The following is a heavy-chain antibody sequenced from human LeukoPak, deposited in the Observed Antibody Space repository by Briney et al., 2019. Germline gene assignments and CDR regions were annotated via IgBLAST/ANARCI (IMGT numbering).Heavy chain of an antibody. Sequence: PSETLSLTCTVSGGSISSSSYYWGWIRQPPGKGLEWIGSIYYSGSTYYNASLKSRVTISVDTSKNQFSLKLSSVTAADTAVYYCARGGSSSSGYWGQGTLVTVSS. V-gene: IGHV4-39*01. D-gene: IGHD6-6*01. CDR2: IYYSGST. CDR3: ARGGSSSSGY. CDR1: GGSISSSSYY. J-gene: IGHJ4*02.